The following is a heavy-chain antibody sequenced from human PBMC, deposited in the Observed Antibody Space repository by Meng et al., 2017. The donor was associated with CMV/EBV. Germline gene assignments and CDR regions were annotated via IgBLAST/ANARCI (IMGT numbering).Heavy chain of an antibody. CDR2: IYYSGST. Sequence: VRRQEFAQELVRPFQSLCRACAVYGGFIRSGEYYWSSIRQPSVTALELIGYIYYSGSTYYNPSIKSRVTISVDTSNNQSSLKLSSVTAADTAVYYCAREGENPFDYWGQGTLVTVSS. J-gene: IGHJ4*02. V-gene: IGHV4-30-4*08. CDR3: AREGENPFDY. CDR1: GGFIRSGEYY. D-gene: IGHD2-21*01.